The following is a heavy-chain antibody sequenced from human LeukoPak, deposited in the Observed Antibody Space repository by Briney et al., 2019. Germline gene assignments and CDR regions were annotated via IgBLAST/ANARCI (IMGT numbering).Heavy chain of an antibody. Sequence: PGGSLRLSCLTSGFNFRSYTTAWFRQAAGKGLELVSAITGSGTTTEYADSVKGRFTISRDNSKNTLYLQMNSLRAEDTAVYYCARARAGTTYYYYGMDVWGQGTTVTVSS. J-gene: IGHJ6*02. V-gene: IGHV3-23*01. CDR1: GFNFRSYT. D-gene: IGHD1-7*01. CDR3: ARARAGTTYYYYGMDV. CDR2: ITGSGTTT.